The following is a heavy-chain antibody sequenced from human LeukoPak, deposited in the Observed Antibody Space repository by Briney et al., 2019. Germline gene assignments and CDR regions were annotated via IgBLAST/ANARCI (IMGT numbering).Heavy chain of an antibody. CDR1: GFTFSSYW. V-gene: IGHV3-30*18. CDR3: AKDPGHCSGGSCYSILDY. J-gene: IGHJ4*02. CDR2: ISSDGSHK. Sequence: GGSLRLSCTSSGFTFSSYWMKWIRQAPGKGLEWLAVISSDGSHKFYGDSVTGRFTISRDNSKNTLYLQMNSLRPEDTAVYYCAKDPGHCSGGSCYSILDYWGQGTLVTVSS. D-gene: IGHD2-15*01.